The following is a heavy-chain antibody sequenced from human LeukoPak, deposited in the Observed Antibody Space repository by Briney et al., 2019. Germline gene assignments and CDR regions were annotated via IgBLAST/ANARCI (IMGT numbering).Heavy chain of an antibody. CDR1: GYTFTSYG. Sequence: ASVKVSCKASGYTFTSYGISWVRQAPGQGLEWMGWISAYNGNTNYAQKLQGRVTMTTDTSTSTAYMELRSLRSDDTAVYYCARANLYDFWSGYYYFDYWGQGTLVTVSS. CDR2: ISAYNGNT. D-gene: IGHD3-3*01. CDR3: ARANLYDFWSGYYYFDY. V-gene: IGHV1-18*01. J-gene: IGHJ4*02.